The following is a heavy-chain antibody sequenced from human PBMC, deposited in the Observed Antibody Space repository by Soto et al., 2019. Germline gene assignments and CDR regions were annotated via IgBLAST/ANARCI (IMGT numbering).Heavy chain of an antibody. CDR3: ARGARGYYYMDV. D-gene: IGHD5-12*01. J-gene: IGHJ6*03. CDR1: GFTFSNYW. V-gene: IGHV3-74*01. Sequence: EVQLVESGGGLVQHGGSLRLSCAASGFTFSNYWIHWVLQAPGKGLVWLSRINSDGGTTNYADSVKGRFTISRDNAKNTLSLQMNSLGADDTAVYYCARGARGYYYMDVWGKGTTVTVSS. CDR2: INSDGGTT.